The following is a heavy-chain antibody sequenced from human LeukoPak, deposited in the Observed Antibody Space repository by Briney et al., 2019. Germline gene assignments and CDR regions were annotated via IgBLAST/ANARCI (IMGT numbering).Heavy chain of an antibody. CDR2: ISSSGGST. J-gene: IGHJ4*02. V-gene: IGHV3-21*01. CDR3: ARVRQLAALLFDY. Sequence: GGSLRLSCAASGFTFSTYAMSWVRQAPGKGLEWVSSISSSGGSTYYADSVKGRFTISRDNAKNSLYLQMNSLRAEDTAVYYCARVRQLAALLFDYWGQGTLVTVSS. CDR1: GFTFSTYA. D-gene: IGHD6-13*01.